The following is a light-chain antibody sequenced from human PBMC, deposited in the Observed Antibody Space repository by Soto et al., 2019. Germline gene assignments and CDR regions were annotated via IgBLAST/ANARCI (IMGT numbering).Light chain of an antibody. CDR1: QSVSSSY. CDR3: QQYGRSPRT. V-gene: IGKV3-20*01. Sequence: EIVLTQSPGTLSLSPGERATLSCRASQSVSSSYLAWYQQKPGQAPRLLIYGASSRATGLPDRFSGSGSGTDFTLTISRQEPEDFAVYYCQQYGRSPRTFGQGTKVEIK. J-gene: IGKJ1*01. CDR2: GAS.